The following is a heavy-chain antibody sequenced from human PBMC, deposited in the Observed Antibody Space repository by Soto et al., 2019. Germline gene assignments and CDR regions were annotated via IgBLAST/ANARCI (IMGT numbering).Heavy chain of an antibody. CDR3: AKDHGKSSGWFH. CDR1: GFTFSSYA. V-gene: IGHV3-23*01. Sequence: EVQLLESGGGLVQPGGSLRLSCSASGFTFSSYAMSWVLQAPGKGLECVSAISGSGSITYYADSVKGRFTISRDNSKNTLYLHMTSLRVEDKAVYYCAKDHGKSSGWFHSGQGTLVTVSS. J-gene: IGHJ4*02. CDR2: ISGSGSIT. D-gene: IGHD6-19*01.